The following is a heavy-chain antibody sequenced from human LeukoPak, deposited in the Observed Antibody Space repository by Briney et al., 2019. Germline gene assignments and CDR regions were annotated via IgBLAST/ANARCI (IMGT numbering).Heavy chain of an antibody. CDR1: GYTFTSYY. CDR3: ARASYYDSSGAYRGYYYYYYMDV. J-gene: IGHJ6*03. V-gene: IGHV1-46*01. D-gene: IGHD3-22*01. Sequence: ASVTVSCKASGYTFTSYYMHWVRQAPGQGLEWMGLINPSDGSTTYPQKFQGRLTMTRDMSTSTVYMELSSLRSEDTAVYYCARASYYDSSGAYRGYYYYYYMDVWGKGTTVTISS. CDR2: INPSDGST.